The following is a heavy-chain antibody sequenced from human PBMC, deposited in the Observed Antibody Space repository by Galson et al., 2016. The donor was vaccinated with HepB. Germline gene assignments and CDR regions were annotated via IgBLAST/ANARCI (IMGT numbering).Heavy chain of an antibody. V-gene: IGHV3-23*01. CDR3: AKTPPGSSIQYFDY. CDR1: GFIFSNYT. D-gene: IGHD6-6*01. Sequence: SLRLSCAASGFIFSNYTMSWVRQAPGKGLEWVSAISGSGAGTNYADSVRGRFTISRDNSKNTQYLQMNSLTAEDTAVYYCAKTPPGSSIQYFDYWGQGTLVSGSS. J-gene: IGHJ4*02. CDR2: ISGSGAGT.